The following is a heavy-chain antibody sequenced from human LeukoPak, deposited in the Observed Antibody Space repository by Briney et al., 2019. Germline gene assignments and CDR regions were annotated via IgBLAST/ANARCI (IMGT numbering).Heavy chain of an antibody. Sequence: HPGGSLRLSCAASGFTFSSYGMHWVRQAPGKGLEWVAVISYDGSNKYYADSVKGRFTISRDNSKNTLYLQTNSLRAEDTAVYYCAKDSPNYGDYSGFMDVWGQGTTVTVSS. V-gene: IGHV3-30*18. D-gene: IGHD4-17*01. CDR2: ISYDGSNK. CDR1: GFTFSSYG. J-gene: IGHJ6*02. CDR3: AKDSPNYGDYSGFMDV.